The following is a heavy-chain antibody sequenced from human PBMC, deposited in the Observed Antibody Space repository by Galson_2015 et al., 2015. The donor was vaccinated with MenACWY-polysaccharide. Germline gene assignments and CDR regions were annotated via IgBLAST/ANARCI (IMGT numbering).Heavy chain of an antibody. CDR3: VAELYQVPFGWFDP. V-gene: IGHV1-8*01. CDR1: GYTFTSYD. J-gene: IGHJ5*02. Sequence: SVKVSCKASGYTFTSYDINWVRQATGQGLEWMGWMNPNSGNTGYAQKFQGRVTMTRNTSMNTAYMELSSLTSEDTAVYYCVAELYQVPFGWFDPWGQGTQVTVSS. D-gene: IGHD2-2*01. CDR2: MNPNSGNT.